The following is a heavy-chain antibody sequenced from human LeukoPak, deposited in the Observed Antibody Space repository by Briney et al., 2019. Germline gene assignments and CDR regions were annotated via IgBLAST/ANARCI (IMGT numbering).Heavy chain of an antibody. CDR1: GFTFSSYG. V-gene: IGHV3-30*18. CDR2: ISNDGSNK. Sequence: GGSLRLSCSASGFTFSSYGIHWVRQAPGKGLEWVAVISNDGSNKYYADSVKGRFTISRDNSKNTLYLQMNSLRAEDTAVYYCAKETGRWELEWGQGTLVTVSS. J-gene: IGHJ4*02. CDR3: AKETGRWELE. D-gene: IGHD1-26*01.